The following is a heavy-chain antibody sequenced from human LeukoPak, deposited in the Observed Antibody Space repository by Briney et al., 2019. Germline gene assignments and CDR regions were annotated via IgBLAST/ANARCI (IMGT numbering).Heavy chain of an antibody. Sequence: PSETLSLTCTVSGGSISSYYWSWIRQPPGKGLEWIGYIYYSGSTNYNPSLKSRVTISVDTSKDQFSLRLSSVTAADTAVYYCARVRRDGYNLGPFDYWGQGTLVTVSS. CDR2: IYYSGST. J-gene: IGHJ4*02. CDR1: GGSISSYY. D-gene: IGHD5-12*01. CDR3: ARVRRDGYNLGPFDY. V-gene: IGHV4-59*01.